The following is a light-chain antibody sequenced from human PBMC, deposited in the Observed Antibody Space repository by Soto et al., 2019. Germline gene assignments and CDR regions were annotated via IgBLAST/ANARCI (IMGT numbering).Light chain of an antibody. CDR3: QQSFSPLRT. CDR2: GAS. Sequence: DIQMTQSPSSVSASVGDRVTITCRASQTLSNYLTWFQQKPGKAPKVLIYGASTLQSGVPSRFSGSGSGAEFTLTISSLQPDDSATYYCQQSFSPLRTFGGGTKVEIK. J-gene: IGKJ4*01. V-gene: IGKV1-39*01. CDR1: QTLSNY.